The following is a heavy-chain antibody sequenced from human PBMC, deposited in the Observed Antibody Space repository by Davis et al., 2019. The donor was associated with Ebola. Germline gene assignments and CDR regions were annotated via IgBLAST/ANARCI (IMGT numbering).Heavy chain of an antibody. J-gene: IGHJ6*02. Sequence: ASVKVSCKASGYTFTSYAMHWVRQAPGQRLEWMGWINAGNGNTKYSQKFQGRVTITRDTSASTAYMELSSLRSEDTAVYYCARVRGGITVTTMGMDVWGQGTTVTVSS. CDR1: GYTFTSYA. CDR3: ARVRGGITVTTMGMDV. V-gene: IGHV1-3*01. D-gene: IGHD4-17*01. CDR2: INAGNGNT.